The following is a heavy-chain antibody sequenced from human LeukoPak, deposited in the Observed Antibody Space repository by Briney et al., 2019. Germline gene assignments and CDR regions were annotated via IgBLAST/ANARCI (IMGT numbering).Heavy chain of an antibody. D-gene: IGHD3-22*01. V-gene: IGHV4-31*03. Sequence: PSQTLSLTCTVSGGSISSGGYYWSWIRQHPGKGLEWIGYIHYSGDTYYSPSLKSRLTISVDTSKYQFSLRLRSVTAADTAVYYCARVVAYDSTGYYLYYFDYWGQGTLVTVAA. J-gene: IGHJ4*02. CDR1: GGSISSGGYY. CDR3: ARVVAYDSTGYYLYYFDY. CDR2: IHYSGDT.